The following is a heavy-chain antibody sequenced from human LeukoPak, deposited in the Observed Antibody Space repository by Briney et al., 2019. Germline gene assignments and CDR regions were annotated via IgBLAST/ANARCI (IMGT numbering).Heavy chain of an antibody. D-gene: IGHD6-19*01. CDR3: ARDPDGSVWNVELDS. CDR2: INPNSGGT. J-gene: IGHJ5*01. V-gene: IGHV1-2*04. Sequence: ASVKVSCKASGYTFTSYGISWVRQAPGQGLEWMGWINPNSGGTNYAQKLQGWVTMTRDTSISTAYMELSSLRSDDTAVYYCARDPDGSVWNVELDSWGQGTVVTVSS. CDR1: GYTFTSYG.